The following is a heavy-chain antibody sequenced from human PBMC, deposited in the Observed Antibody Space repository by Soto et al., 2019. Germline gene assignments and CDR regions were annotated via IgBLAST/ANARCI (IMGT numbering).Heavy chain of an antibody. CDR3: ARDGGSSGGWNDAFDI. CDR1: GDSVSSNSAA. Sequence: SQTLSLTCAISGDSVSSNSAAWNWIRQSPSRGLEWLGRTYYRSKWYNDYAVSVKGRITINPDTSKNQFSLQLNSVTPEDTAVYYCARDGGSSGGWNDAFDIWGQGTMVTVSS. CDR2: TYYRSKWYN. D-gene: IGHD6-19*01. V-gene: IGHV6-1*01. J-gene: IGHJ3*02.